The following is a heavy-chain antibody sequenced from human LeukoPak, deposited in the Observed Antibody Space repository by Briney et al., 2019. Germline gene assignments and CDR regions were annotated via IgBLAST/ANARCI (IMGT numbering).Heavy chain of an antibody. J-gene: IGHJ3*02. CDR2: IYPGDSDT. CDR3: ARLAHFDWLTNGEEPDAFDI. V-gene: IGHV5-51*01. D-gene: IGHD3-9*01. Sequence: GESLKISCKGSGYSFTSYWIGWVRQMPGKGLEWMGIIYPGDSDTRYSPSFQGQVTISADKSISTAYLQWSSLKASDTAMYYCARLAHFDWLTNGEEPDAFDIWGQGTMVTVSS. CDR1: GYSFTSYW.